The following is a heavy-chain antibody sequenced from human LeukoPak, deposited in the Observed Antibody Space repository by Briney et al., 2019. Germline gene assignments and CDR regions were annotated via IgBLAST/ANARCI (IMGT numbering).Heavy chain of an antibody. CDR1: GFTFSTYS. J-gene: IGHJ4*02. CDR2: ISSSSVTI. CDR3: ARGSDDSSRYYSGAGARADY. V-gene: IGHV3-48*01. Sequence: PGGSLRLSCAASGFTFSTYSMNWVRQAPGKGLEWVSYISSSSVTIYYAGSVKGRFTISRDNDKNSLYLQMNTLRAEDTAVYYCARGSDDSSRYYSGAGARADYWGEGTLVTVSS. D-gene: IGHD3-22*01.